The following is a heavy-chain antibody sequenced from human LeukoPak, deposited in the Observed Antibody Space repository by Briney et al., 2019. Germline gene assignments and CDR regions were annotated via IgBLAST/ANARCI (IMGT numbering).Heavy chain of an antibody. J-gene: IGHJ4*02. Sequence: ASVKVSCKASGYTFTSYYMHWVRQAPGQGLEWMGMINPSGGSTSYAQKFQGRVTMTTDTSTSTVYMELSSLRSEDTAVYYCARLVFGIAASHSFDYWGQGTLVTVSS. D-gene: IGHD6-13*01. CDR1: GYTFTSYY. CDR2: INPSGGST. V-gene: IGHV1-46*03. CDR3: ARLVFGIAASHSFDY.